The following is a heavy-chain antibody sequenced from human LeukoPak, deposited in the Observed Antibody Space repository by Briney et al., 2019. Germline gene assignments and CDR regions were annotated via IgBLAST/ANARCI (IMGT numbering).Heavy chain of an antibody. J-gene: IGHJ5*02. CDR3: AKDTTPPKAGLDP. CDR1: GFTFSSSG. CDR2: IRYDGSNK. D-gene: IGHD1-14*01. V-gene: IGHV3-30*02. Sequence: GGSLRLSCAASGFTFSSSGMHWVRQAPGKGLEWVAFIRYDGSNKYYADSVKGRFTISRDNSKNTLYLQMNSLGAEDTAVYYCAKDTTPPKAGLDPWGQGTLVTVSS.